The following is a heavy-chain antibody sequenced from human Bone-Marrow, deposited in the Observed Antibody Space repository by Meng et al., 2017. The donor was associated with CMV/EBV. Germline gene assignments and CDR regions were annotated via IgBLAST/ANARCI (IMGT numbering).Heavy chain of an antibody. Sequence: GESLKISCAASGFTFSSYAMHWVRQAPGKGLEWVAVISYDGSNKYYADSVKGRFTISRDNAKNSLYLQMNSLTAEDTAVYYCAPDDYDYWGQGTLVTVSS. D-gene: IGHD1-14*01. CDR2: ISYDGSNK. CDR1: GFTFSSYA. J-gene: IGHJ4*02. CDR3: APDDYDY. V-gene: IGHV3-30*04.